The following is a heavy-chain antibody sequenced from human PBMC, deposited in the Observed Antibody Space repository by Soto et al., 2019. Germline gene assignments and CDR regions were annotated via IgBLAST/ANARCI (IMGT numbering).Heavy chain of an antibody. J-gene: IGHJ4*02. V-gene: IGHV3-7*03. CDR3: VRSSGWIFDY. D-gene: IGHD6-19*01. CDR2: IKEEGGEK. CDR1: GFTFKNYW. Sequence: ESGGGLVQPGGSLRLSCAASGFTFKNYWMNWVRQAPGKGLEWVANIKEEGGEKYSVQGRFTISRDDAKNSVYLQMNSLRVEDTAVYYCVRSSGWIFDYWGQGSLVTVSS.